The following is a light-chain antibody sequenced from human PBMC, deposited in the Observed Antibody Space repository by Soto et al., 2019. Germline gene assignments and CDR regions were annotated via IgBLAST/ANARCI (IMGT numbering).Light chain of an antibody. Sequence: QSVLTQPPSVSAAPGQKVTISCSGSSSNIGNNYVSWYQQLPGTAPKLLIYDNNKRPSGIPDRFSGSKSGTSATLGITGLQTGDEADYYCGTWDSSLGGVFGGGTKLT. CDR1: SSNIGNNY. J-gene: IGLJ2*01. CDR2: DNN. V-gene: IGLV1-51*01. CDR3: GTWDSSLGGV.